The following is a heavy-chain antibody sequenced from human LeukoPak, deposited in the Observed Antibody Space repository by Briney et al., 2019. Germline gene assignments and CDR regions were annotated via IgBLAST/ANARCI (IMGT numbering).Heavy chain of an antibody. J-gene: IGHJ4*02. D-gene: IGHD6-25*01. Sequence: SETLSLTCTVSGGSISRSSYYWGWIRQPPGKGLEWIGSIYYSGSTYYNPSLKSRVTISVDTSKNQFSLKLSSVTAADTAVYYCARGDQQRLDPFNFDYWGQGTLVTVSS. CDR3: ARGDQQRLDPFNFDY. CDR1: GGSISRSSYY. CDR2: IYYSGST. V-gene: IGHV4-39*07.